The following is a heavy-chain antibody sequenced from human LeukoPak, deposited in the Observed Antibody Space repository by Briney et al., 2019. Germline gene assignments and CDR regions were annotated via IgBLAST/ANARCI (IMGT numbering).Heavy chain of an antibody. V-gene: IGHV3-9*01. Sequence: GRSLRLSCAASGFTFDDYAMHWVRHAPGKGLEWVSGISWNSGSIGYADSVKGRFTISRDNAKNSLYLQMNSLRAEDTALYYCAKGGQGDGYNYYFAEYFQHWGQGTLVTVSS. D-gene: IGHD5-24*01. CDR1: GFTFDDYA. CDR3: AKGGQGDGYNYYFAEYFQH. J-gene: IGHJ1*01. CDR2: ISWNSGSI.